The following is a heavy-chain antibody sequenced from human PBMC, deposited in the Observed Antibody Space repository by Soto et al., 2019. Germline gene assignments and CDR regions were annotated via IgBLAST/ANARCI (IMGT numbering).Heavy chain of an antibody. J-gene: IGHJ4*02. CDR3: ASRGVVVYEARFDS. Sequence: QITLKESGPTLVKPTQTLTLTCTFSGFSLTTSGVGVGWIRRPPGKALQWLALIYWDDDKRYSPSLKSRLTTXRXTXXVQVVHTMINMDAVDTATYYCASRGVVVYEARFDSWGQGPLVTVSS. V-gene: IGHV2-5*02. CDR1: GFSLTTSGVG. CDR2: IYWDDDK. D-gene: IGHD2-8*01.